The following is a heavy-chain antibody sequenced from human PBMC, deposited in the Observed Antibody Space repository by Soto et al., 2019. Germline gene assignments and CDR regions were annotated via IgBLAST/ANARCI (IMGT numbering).Heavy chain of an antibody. CDR3: ARYGFYYDILTGYDY. J-gene: IGHJ4*02. D-gene: IGHD3-9*01. CDR2: ISSSGSTI. Sequence: GGSLRLSCAASGFTFSSYEMNWVRQAPGKGLEWVSYISSSGSTIYYADSVKGRFTISRDNAKNSLYLQMNSLRAEDTAVYYCARYGFYYDILTGYDYWGQGTLVTVSS. CDR1: GFTFSSYE. V-gene: IGHV3-48*03.